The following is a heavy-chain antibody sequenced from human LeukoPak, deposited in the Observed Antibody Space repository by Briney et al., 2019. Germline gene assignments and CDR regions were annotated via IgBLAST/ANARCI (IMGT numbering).Heavy chain of an antibody. J-gene: IGHJ6*03. V-gene: IGHV4-59*01. CDR3: ARVSPPYQLSLYYYYYMDV. CDR1: GGSISSYY. CDR2: IYYSGST. Sequence: SETLSLSCTVSGGSISSYYWSWIRQPPGKGLEWIGYIYYSGSTNYNPSLKSRVTISVDTSKNQFSLKLSSVTAADTAVYYCARVSPPYQLSLYYYYYMDVWGKGTTVTVSS. D-gene: IGHD2-2*01.